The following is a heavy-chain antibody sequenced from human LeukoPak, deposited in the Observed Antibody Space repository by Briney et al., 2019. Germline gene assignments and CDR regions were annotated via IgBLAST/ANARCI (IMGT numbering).Heavy chain of an antibody. CDR1: GFTFSSYA. CDR3: AKPYSSSSPLLYYYYMDV. D-gene: IGHD6-6*01. Sequence: AGGSLRLSGAASGFTFSSYAMSWVRQAPGKGLEWVSAISGSGGSTYYADSVKGRFTISRDNSKNTLYLQMNSLRAEDTAVYYCAKPYSSSSPLLYYYYMDVWGKGTTVTVYS. V-gene: IGHV3-23*01. J-gene: IGHJ6*03. CDR2: ISGSGGST.